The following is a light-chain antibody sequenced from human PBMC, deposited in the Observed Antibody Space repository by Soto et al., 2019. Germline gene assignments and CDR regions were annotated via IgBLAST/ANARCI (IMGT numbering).Light chain of an antibody. J-gene: IGKJ1*01. CDR3: KQSYGTVVT. CDR2: GAS. V-gene: IGKV1-39*01. Sequence: IQMTQSPSSLSASVGDRVTITCRAGQSISRYFNWYEQKPGKAPKLLIFGASTLQSGVPSRFSGTGSGTECPLTISSLQPEDFDTYYCKQSYGTVVTFGQGTKVELK. CDR1: QSISRY.